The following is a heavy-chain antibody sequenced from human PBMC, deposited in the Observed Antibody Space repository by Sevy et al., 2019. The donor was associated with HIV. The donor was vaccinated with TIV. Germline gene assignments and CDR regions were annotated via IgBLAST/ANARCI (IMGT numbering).Heavy chain of an antibody. J-gene: IGHJ6*02. CDR2: ISGSGGST. V-gene: IGHV3-23*01. Sequence: GGSLRLSCAASGFIFGTYAMSWVHQAPGKGLEWVSAISGSGGSTYNAESLKGRFTISRDNSKKKVYLQMNSLRAEDTAIYYCAKGDSTFYGLDVWGQGTTVTVSS. D-gene: IGHD2-2*01. CDR3: AKGDSTFYGLDV. CDR1: GFIFGTYA.